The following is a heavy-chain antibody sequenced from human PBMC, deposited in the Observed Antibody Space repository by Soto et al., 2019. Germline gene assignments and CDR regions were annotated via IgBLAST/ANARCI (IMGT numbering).Heavy chain of an antibody. J-gene: IGHJ4*02. CDR1: GFTFSSYW. CDR3: AHGYSISWKGLFAY. D-gene: IGHD6-13*01. Sequence: EVQLVESGGGLVQPGGSLRLSCAASGFTFSSYWMHWVRQAPGKGLVWVSRINSDGISTNYADSVEGRFTISRDNATHRGYLERSSLRAEGTAVYYCAHGYSISWKGLFAYWGQGSLVTVSS. V-gene: IGHV3-74*01. CDR2: INSDGIST.